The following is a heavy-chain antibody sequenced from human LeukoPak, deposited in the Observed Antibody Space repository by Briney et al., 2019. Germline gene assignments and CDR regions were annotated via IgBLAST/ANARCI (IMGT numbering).Heavy chain of an antibody. CDR2: IYSGGST. D-gene: IGHD2-2*01. CDR3: ARVSAEFVYGMDV. V-gene: IGHV3-66*01. CDR1: GFTVSSNY. J-gene: IGHJ6*02. Sequence: PGGSLRLSCAASGFTVSSNYMSWVRQAPGKGLEWVSVIYSGGSTYYADSVKGRFTISRDNSKNTLYLQMNSLRAEDTAVYYCARVSAEFVYGMDVWGQGTTVTVSS.